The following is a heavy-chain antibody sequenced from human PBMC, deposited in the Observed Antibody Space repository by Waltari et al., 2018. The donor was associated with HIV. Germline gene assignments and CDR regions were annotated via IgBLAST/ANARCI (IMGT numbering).Heavy chain of an antibody. CDR2: INPSSGGT. D-gene: IGHD3-9*01. Sequence: QVQLVQSGAEVKKPGASVKVSCKASGYTFTGYYMHWVRQAPGQGLEWMGWINPSSGGTNYAQKFQGRVTMTRDTSISTAYMELSRLRSDDTAVYYCARWDILTGHTYWGQGTLVTVSS. CDR3: ARWDILTGHTY. CDR1: GYTFTGYY. V-gene: IGHV1-2*02. J-gene: IGHJ4*02.